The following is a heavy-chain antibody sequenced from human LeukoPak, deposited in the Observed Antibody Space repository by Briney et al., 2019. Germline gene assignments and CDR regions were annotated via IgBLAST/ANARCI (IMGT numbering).Heavy chain of an antibody. CDR3: ARGARYCSSTSCPRHWFDP. J-gene: IGHJ5*02. CDR2: INPNSGGT. D-gene: IGHD2-2*01. CDR1: GYTFTGYY. Sequence: ASVKVPCKASGYTFTGYYMHWVRQAPGQGLEWMGWINPNSGGTNYAQKFQGRVTMTRDTSISTAYMELSKLRSDDTAVYYCARGARYCSSTSCPRHWFDPWGQGTLVTVSS. V-gene: IGHV1-2*02.